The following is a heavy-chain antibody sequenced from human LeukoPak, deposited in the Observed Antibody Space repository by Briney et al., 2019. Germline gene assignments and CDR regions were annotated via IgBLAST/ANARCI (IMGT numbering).Heavy chain of an antibody. Sequence: ASVKVSCKASGYTFTGYYMHWVRQAPGQGLEWMGWINPNSGGTNYAQKLQGRVTMTTDTSTSTAYMELRSLRSDDTAVYYCARDRPGITMIVVETLDYWGQGTLVTVSS. D-gene: IGHD3-22*01. CDR2: INPNSGGT. CDR3: ARDRPGITMIVVETLDY. J-gene: IGHJ4*02. V-gene: IGHV1-2*02. CDR1: GYTFTGYY.